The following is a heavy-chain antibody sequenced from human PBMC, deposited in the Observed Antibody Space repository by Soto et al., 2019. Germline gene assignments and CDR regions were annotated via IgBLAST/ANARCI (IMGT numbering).Heavy chain of an antibody. CDR2: IFHSGST. CDR3: ARYSASSGWPFDS. D-gene: IGHD2-15*01. Sequence: QVQLQESGPGMVKSSQTLSLTCSVSVGSIKSGDYYWSWVRQNSGKGLEWIGYIFHSGSTFYNPSLKSRTTISVDTSENQFSLRLSSVTAADTAVYYCARYSASSGWPFDSWGQGIQVTVSS. CDR1: VGSIKSGDYY. V-gene: IGHV4-31*03. J-gene: IGHJ4*02.